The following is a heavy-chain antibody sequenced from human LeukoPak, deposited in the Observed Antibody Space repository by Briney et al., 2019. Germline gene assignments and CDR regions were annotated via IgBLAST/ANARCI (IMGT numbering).Heavy chain of an antibody. Sequence: GGSLRLSCAASGFTVSSNYMSWVRQAPGKGLEWVSVVYSGGSTYYAESVKGRFTISRDNSNNTLYLQMNSLRAEDTAVYYCARGGVSNWFDPWGQGTLVTVSS. CDR3: ARGGVSNWFDP. CDR1: GFTVSSNY. J-gene: IGHJ5*02. CDR2: VYSGGST. V-gene: IGHV3-53*01.